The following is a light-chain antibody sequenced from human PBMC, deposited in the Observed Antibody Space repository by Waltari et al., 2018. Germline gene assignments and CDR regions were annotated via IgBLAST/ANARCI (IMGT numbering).Light chain of an antibody. Sequence: SSELTQYPAVSVALGQTVRIPCQGDSLRSYYASWYQQKPGQAPVLVICGKTKLPSGIPDRFSGSSSGNTASLTITGAQAEDEADYYCNSRDSSGNRVVFGGGTKLTVL. J-gene: IGLJ2*01. CDR2: GKT. CDR3: NSRDSSGNRVV. CDR1: SLRSYY. V-gene: IGLV3-19*01.